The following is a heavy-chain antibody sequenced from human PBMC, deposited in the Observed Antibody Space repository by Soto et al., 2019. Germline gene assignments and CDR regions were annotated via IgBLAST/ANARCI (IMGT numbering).Heavy chain of an antibody. D-gene: IGHD2-8*02. J-gene: IGHJ3*02. CDR3: ARGLLVDAFDI. CDR1: GGTFSSYT. Sequence: QVQLVQSGAEVKKPGSSVKVSCKASGGTFSSYTISWVRQAPGQGLEWMGRIIPILGIANYAQKFQGRVTXTXXKSTSTAYMELSSLRSEDTAVYYCARGLLVDAFDIWGQGTMVTVSS. V-gene: IGHV1-69*02. CDR2: IIPILGIA.